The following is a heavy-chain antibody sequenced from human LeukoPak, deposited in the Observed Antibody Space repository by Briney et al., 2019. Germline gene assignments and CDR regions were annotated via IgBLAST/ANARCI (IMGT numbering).Heavy chain of an antibody. CDR1: GGSIRSYY. CDR3: ARDKGGGVPLFDY. V-gene: IGHV4-4*07. CDR2: ISTSGST. D-gene: IGHD2-8*01. J-gene: IGHJ4*02. Sequence: SETLSLTCTVSGGSIRSYYWSWIRQPAGKGLEWMGRISTSGSTNYNPPLKSRVTMSVDTSKNQFSLKLSSVTAADTAVYYCARDKGGGVPLFDYWGQGTLVTVSS.